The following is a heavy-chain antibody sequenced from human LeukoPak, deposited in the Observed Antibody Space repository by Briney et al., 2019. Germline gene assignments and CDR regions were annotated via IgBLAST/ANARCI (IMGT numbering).Heavy chain of an antibody. Sequence: PPGGSLRLSCAASGFTFSSYAMSWVRQAPGKGLEWVSAISGSGGSTYYADSVKGRFTTSRDNSKNTLYLQMNSLRAEDTAVYYCAKACLAAAVPYNWYDPWGQGTLVTVSS. CDR3: AKACLAAAVPYNWYDP. CDR1: GFTFSSYA. V-gene: IGHV3-23*01. CDR2: ISGSGGST. J-gene: IGHJ5*02. D-gene: IGHD6-13*01.